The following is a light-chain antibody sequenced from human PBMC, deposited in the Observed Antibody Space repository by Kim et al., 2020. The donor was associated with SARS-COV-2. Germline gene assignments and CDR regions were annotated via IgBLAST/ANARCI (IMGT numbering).Light chain of an antibody. CDR2: TAS. J-gene: IGKJ4*01. V-gene: IGKV1-39*01. CDR3: QQNYRTPLT. Sequence: ASIGDRVTITCLTSQNINSNLNWDQQKSGEPPKLLIFTASTLQGVVPSWCSGSGSGTKFTLTISSLQPEDFATYYCQQNYRTPLTFGGGTKVEIK. CDR1: QNINSN.